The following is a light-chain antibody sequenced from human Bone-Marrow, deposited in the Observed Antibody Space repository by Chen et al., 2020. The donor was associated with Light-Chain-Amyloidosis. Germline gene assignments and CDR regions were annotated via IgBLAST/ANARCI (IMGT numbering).Light chain of an antibody. Sequence: DIQMTQSPSSLAASVGDRVTITCRASQSISSYLNWYQLKSGSAPKPLIYATSSLQSGVPPRFGGSGSGTDFTLTISSLQPEDFATYYCQQSYSSPLTFGGGTMVEI. CDR1: QSISSY. CDR2: ATS. J-gene: IGKJ4*01. CDR3: QQSYSSPLT. V-gene: IGKV1-39*01.